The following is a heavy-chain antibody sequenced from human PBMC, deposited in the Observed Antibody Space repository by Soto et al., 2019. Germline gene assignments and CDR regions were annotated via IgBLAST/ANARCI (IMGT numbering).Heavy chain of an antibody. Sequence: EVQLVESGGGLVQPGGSLRLSCAASGFTFSSYSMNWVRQAPGKGLEWVSYISSSSSTIYYADSVKGRFTISRDNAKNSLYLQMNSLRAEDTAVCYCAGDPERIAEIGWFDPWGQGTLVTVSS. J-gene: IGHJ5*02. CDR2: ISSSSSTI. D-gene: IGHD6-13*01. CDR3: AGDPERIAEIGWFDP. CDR1: GFTFSSYS. V-gene: IGHV3-48*01.